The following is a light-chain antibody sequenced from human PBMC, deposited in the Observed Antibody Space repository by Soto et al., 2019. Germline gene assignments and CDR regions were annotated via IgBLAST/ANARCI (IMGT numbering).Light chain of an antibody. J-gene: IGKJ4*01. Sequence: DIQMTQSPSTLSASVGDRVTITCRASQSISTWLAWYQQQPGKAPKLLIYKASSLESGVPSRFSGSGSGTEFTLTISSLQPDDFATYDCQQYNSYSGVTFGGGTKVEIK. V-gene: IGKV1-5*03. CDR3: QQYNSYSGVT. CDR1: QSISTW. CDR2: KAS.